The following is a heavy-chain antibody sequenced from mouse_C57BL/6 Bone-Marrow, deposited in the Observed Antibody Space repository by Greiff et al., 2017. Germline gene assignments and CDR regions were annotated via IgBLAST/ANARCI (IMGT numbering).Heavy chain of an antibody. D-gene: IGHD2-4*01. J-gene: IGHJ3*01. CDR3: ARGYDYVWFAD. Sequence: QVQLQQSGAELMKPGASVKLSCKATGFTFTVYWIAWVLQSPGPGLEWIAEILPGSGSTNYNEKFKGKSTFTADTSSNTAYMQLSSLTTEDSAIYYCARGYDYVWFADWGKGTLVTVSA. CDR1: GFTFTVYW. CDR2: ILPGSGST. V-gene: IGHV1-9*01.